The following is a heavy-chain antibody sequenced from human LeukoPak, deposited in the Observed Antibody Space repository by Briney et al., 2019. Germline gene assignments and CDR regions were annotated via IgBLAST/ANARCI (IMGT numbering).Heavy chain of an antibody. CDR1: GITFSSYS. CDR3: ARDGPYDSSGYYGWAFDI. Sequence: PGGSLRLSCAASGITFSSYSMNWVRQAPGKGLEWVSYISSSSSTIYYADSVKGRLTISRDNAKNSLYLQMNSLRAEDTAVYYCARDGPYDSSGYYGWAFDIWGQGTMVTVSS. CDR2: ISSSSSTI. D-gene: IGHD3-22*01. V-gene: IGHV3-48*01. J-gene: IGHJ3*02.